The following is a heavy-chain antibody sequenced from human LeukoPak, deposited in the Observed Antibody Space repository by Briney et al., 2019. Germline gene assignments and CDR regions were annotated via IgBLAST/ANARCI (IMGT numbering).Heavy chain of an antibody. CDR3: ARGHCTNAVCRTFDY. V-gene: IGHV1-2*02. CDR1: GYTFTGYY. Sequence: GASVKVSCKASGYTFTGYYIHWARQAPGQGLEWTGWINADNGGTRYAEKFQGRVTMTRDTSISTAYMELSRLTSDDTALYYCARGHCTNAVCRTFDYWGQGTLVTVSS. D-gene: IGHD2-8*01. J-gene: IGHJ4*02. CDR2: INADNGGT.